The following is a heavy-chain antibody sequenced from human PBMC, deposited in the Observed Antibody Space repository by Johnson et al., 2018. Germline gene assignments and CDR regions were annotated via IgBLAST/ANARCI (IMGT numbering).Heavy chain of an antibody. CDR2: ISSSSSYI. CDR1: GFTFSSYS. J-gene: IGHJ3*02. D-gene: IGHD4-17*01. Sequence: EVQLVETGGGLVKPGGSLRLSCAASGFTFSSYSMNWVRQAPGKGLEWVSSISSSSSYIYYADSVKGRFTISRDNAKNSLYLQMNSLRAEETAVYYWARKRDDYGYSDAFDIWGQGTMVTVSS. V-gene: IGHV3-21*01. CDR3: ARKRDDYGYSDAFDI.